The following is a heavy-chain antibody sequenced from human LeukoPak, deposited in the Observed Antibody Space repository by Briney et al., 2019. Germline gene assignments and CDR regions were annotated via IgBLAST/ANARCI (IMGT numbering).Heavy chain of an antibody. J-gene: IGHJ4*02. V-gene: IGHV3-21*01. CDR2: ISSSSSYI. Sequence: SGGSLRLSCAASGFTFSSNWMNWVRQAPGKGLEWVSSISSSSSYIYYADSVKGRFTISRDNAKNSLYLQMNSLRAEDTAVYYCARDGVYYDSSGYFDYWGQGTLVTVSS. CDR1: GFTFSSNW. D-gene: IGHD3-22*01. CDR3: ARDGVYYDSSGYFDY.